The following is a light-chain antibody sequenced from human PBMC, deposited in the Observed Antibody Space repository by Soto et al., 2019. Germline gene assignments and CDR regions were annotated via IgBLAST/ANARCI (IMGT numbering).Light chain of an antibody. CDR1: SSDVGGYNY. J-gene: IGLJ2*01. CDR2: EVS. V-gene: IGLV2-8*01. Sequence: QSALTQPPSASGSPGQSVTISCTGASSDVGGYNYVSWYQHHPGKVPKLMISEVSKRPSGVPDRFSGSKSGNTASLTVSGLQAEDEADYYCSSFASNNNLVFGGGTKLTVL. CDR3: SSFASNNNLV.